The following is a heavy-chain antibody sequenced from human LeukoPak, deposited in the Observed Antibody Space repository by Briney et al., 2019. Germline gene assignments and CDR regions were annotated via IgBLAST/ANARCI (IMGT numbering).Heavy chain of an antibody. J-gene: IGHJ6*04. CDR3: ARGEGYYGSGMVCSYGMDV. D-gene: IGHD3-10*01. Sequence: SETLSLTCTVSGGSISSGDYYWSWIRQPPGKGLEWIGYIYYSGSTYYNPSLQSRVTISVDTSKNQFSLKLSSVTAADTAVYYCARGEGYYGSGMVCSYGMDVWGKGTTVTVSS. CDR1: GGSISSGDYY. V-gene: IGHV4-30-4*01. CDR2: IYYSGST.